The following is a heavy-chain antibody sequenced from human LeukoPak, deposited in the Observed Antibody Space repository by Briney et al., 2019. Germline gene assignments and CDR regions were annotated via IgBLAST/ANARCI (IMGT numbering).Heavy chain of an antibody. Sequence: SETLTLTCAVYGVSFSGYYWSWIRQPPGKGLEWVGEINHSGSTYYNPSLKSRVTISVDTSKNQFSLKLSSVTAADTAVYYCARDSPFDPWGQGTLVTVSS. J-gene: IGHJ5*02. V-gene: IGHV4-34*01. D-gene: IGHD6-13*01. CDR2: INHSGST. CDR1: GVSFSGYY. CDR3: ARDSPFDP.